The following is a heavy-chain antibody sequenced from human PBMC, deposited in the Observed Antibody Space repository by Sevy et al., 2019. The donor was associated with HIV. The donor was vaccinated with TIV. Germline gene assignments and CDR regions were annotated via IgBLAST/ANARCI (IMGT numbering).Heavy chain of an antibody. D-gene: IGHD3-10*01. V-gene: IGHV3-21*01. Sequence: GGSLRLSCAASGFTFSSYSMNWVRQAPGKGLEWVSSISSSSYIYYADSVKGRFTISRDNAKNSLYLQMNSLRAEDTAVYYCARDGGGSIAFDIWGQGTMVTVSS. CDR2: ISSSSYI. CDR3: ARDGGGSIAFDI. J-gene: IGHJ3*02. CDR1: GFTFSSYS.